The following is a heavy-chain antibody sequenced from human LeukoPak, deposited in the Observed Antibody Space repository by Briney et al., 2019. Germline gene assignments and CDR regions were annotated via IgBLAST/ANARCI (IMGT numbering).Heavy chain of an antibody. D-gene: IGHD4-17*01. J-gene: IGHJ4*02. CDR3: ARDLTTEH. Sequence: GSLRLSCAASGFTFSSYWMSWIRQPPGKGLEWIGEINHSGSTNYNPSLKSRVTISVDTSKNQFSLKLSSVTAADTAVYYCARDLTTEHWGQGTLVTVSS. V-gene: IGHV4-34*01. CDR2: INHSGST. CDR1: GFTFSSYW.